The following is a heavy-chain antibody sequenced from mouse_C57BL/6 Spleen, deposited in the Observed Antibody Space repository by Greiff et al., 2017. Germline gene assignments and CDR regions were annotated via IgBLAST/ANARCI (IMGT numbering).Heavy chain of an antibody. J-gene: IGHJ2*01. Sequence: QVQLQQPGAELVRPGSSVKLSCKASGYTFTSYWMHWVKQRPIQGLEWIGNIDPADSETHYNQKFKDKATLTADKSSSTAYMQLSSLTSEDSAVYYCARWGSYGGYHYFDYWGQGTTLTVSS. D-gene: IGHD2-3*01. CDR1: GYTFTSYW. V-gene: IGHV1-52*01. CDR3: ARWGSYGGYHYFDY. CDR2: IDPADSET.